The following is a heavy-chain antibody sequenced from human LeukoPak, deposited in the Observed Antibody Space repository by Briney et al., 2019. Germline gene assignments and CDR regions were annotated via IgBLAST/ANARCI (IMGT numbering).Heavy chain of an antibody. J-gene: IGHJ4*02. CDR2: ISSSGSTI. CDR3: ARELVTYYYDSSGYLFDY. D-gene: IGHD3-22*01. Sequence: GGSLRLSCAAPGFTFSDYYMSWIRQAPGKGLEWVSYISSSGSTIYYADSVKGRFTISRDNAKNSLYLQMNSLRAEDTAVYYCARELVTYYYDSSGYLFDYWGQGTLVTVSS. CDR1: GFTFSDYY. V-gene: IGHV3-11*01.